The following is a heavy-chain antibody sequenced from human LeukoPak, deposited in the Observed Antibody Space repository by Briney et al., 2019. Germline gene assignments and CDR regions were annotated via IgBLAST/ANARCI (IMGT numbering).Heavy chain of an antibody. CDR2: IYSTGIT. CDR1: GGSISGYY. Sequence: SETLSLTCTVSGGSISGYYWSWIRQPPGKGLELIGYIYSTGITDYNPSLTSRVTISVDTSKNQFSLKLSSVTAADTAVYYCARRGGSGSRGDYYFDYWGQGTLVTVSS. V-gene: IGHV4-59*08. CDR3: ARRGGSGSRGDYYFDY. J-gene: IGHJ4*02. D-gene: IGHD3-10*01.